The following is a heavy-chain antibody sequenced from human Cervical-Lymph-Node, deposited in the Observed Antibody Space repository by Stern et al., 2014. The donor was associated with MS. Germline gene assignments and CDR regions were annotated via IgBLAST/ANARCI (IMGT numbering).Heavy chain of an antibody. V-gene: IGHV4-39*02. CDR1: GGSITNRDY. J-gene: IGHJ2*01. CDR3: ARGVTAVTNYVPNWCFDL. CDR2: VYYSGIT. Sequence: QVQLQESGPGLVKPSETLSLTCTVSGGSITNRDYWGWIRQSPGKGLEWIGSVYYSGITYYRPYLKSRATISINTSMNQFFLRLNSVTARDTAVYFCARGVTAVTNYVPNWCFDLWGRGTLVTVSS. D-gene: IGHD4-11*01.